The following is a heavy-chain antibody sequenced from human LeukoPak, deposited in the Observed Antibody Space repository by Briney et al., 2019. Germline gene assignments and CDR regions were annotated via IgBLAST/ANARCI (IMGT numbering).Heavy chain of an antibody. Sequence: ASVKVSCKASGYTFTGYYMHWVRQAPGRGLEWMGWINPNSGGTNYAQKFQGRVTMTRGTSISTAYMELSRLRSDDTAVYYCATYDYYDSSGYDYWGQGTLVTVSS. CDR1: GYTFTGYY. CDR3: ATYDYYDSSGYDY. J-gene: IGHJ4*02. V-gene: IGHV1-2*02. CDR2: INPNSGGT. D-gene: IGHD3-22*01.